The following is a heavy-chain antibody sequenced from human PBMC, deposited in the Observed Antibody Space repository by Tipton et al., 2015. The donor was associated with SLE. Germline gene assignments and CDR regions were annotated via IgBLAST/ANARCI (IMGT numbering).Heavy chain of an antibody. V-gene: IGHV4-61*02. Sequence: TLSLTCTVSGGSISSGSYYWSWIRQPAGKGLEWIGRISYSGGTQYNPSLKSRVTISLDTSKNQVSLKLNSVTAADAAVYYCARDRGNTVVYYWGQGTLVTVSS. J-gene: IGHJ4*02. CDR3: ARDRGNTVVYY. D-gene: IGHD4-23*01. CDR2: ISYSGGT. CDR1: GGSISSGSYY.